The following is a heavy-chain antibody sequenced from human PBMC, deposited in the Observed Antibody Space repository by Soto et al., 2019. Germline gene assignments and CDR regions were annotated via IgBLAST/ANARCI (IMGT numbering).Heavy chain of an antibody. D-gene: IGHD3-22*01. J-gene: IGHJ5*02. Sequence: ASVKVSCKASGYTFTGYYMHWVRQAPGQGLEWMGWINPNSGGTNYAQKFQGWVTMTRDTSISTAYMELSRLRSDDTAVYYCARDLLREKTDYYDSSGYPSWPFDPWGQGTLVTAPQ. CDR1: GYTFTGYY. CDR2: INPNSGGT. V-gene: IGHV1-2*04. CDR3: ARDLLREKTDYYDSSGYPSWPFDP.